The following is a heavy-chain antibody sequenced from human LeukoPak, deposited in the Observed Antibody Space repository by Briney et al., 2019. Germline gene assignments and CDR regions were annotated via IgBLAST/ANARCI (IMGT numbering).Heavy chain of an antibody. CDR3: ATALGDFWSGYTLYYFDY. D-gene: IGHD3-3*01. Sequence: ASVKVSCKVSVYTLTELSMHWVRQAPGKGLEWMGGFDPEDGETIYAHKFQGRVTMTEDTSTDTAYMELSSLRSEDTAVYYCATALGDFWSGYTLYYFDYWGQGTLVTVSS. V-gene: IGHV1-24*01. CDR1: VYTLTELS. J-gene: IGHJ4*02. CDR2: FDPEDGET.